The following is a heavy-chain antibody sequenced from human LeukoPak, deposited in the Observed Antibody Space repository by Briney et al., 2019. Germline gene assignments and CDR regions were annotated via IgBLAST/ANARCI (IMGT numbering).Heavy chain of an antibody. V-gene: IGHV4-39*07. CDR3: ARVRAAAGPFDY. CDR2: IYYSGST. J-gene: IGHJ4*02. D-gene: IGHD6-13*01. CDR1: GGSISSSSYY. Sequence: SETLSLTCTVSGGSISSSSYYWGWIRQPPGKGLEWIGSIYYSGSTNYNPSLKSRVTISVDTSKNQFSLKLSSVTAADTAVYYCARVRAAAGPFDYWGQGTLVTVSS.